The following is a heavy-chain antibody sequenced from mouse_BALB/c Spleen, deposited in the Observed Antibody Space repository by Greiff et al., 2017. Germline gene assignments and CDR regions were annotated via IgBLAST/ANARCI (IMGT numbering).Heavy chain of an antibody. J-gene: IGHJ4*01. CDR1: GFSLTGYG. D-gene: IGHD2-1*01. Sequence: QVQLKESGPGLVAPSQSLSITCTVSGFSLTGYGVNWVRQPPGKGLEWLGMIWGDGSTDDNSALKSRLSISKDSSKSQVFLKMNSLQANDTAIYYCARKLYYGNYDYAMDYWGQGTSVTVSS. V-gene: IGHV2-6-7*01. CDR3: ARKLYYGNYDYAMDY. CDR2: IWGDGST.